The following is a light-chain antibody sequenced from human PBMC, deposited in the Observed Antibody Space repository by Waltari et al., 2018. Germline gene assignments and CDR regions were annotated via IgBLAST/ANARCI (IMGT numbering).Light chain of an antibody. CDR2: DAS. CDR1: QSLDNY. V-gene: IGKV3-11*01. Sequence: EIVLTQSPATLSLSTGERAPLSCRANQSLDNYLAWYQQKPGLTPRLLIFDASNRATCVPVRFSGSGSGTDFTLTINSLEPEDFAVYYCQQRSNWPPGRTFGGGTKVEVK. CDR3: QQRSNWPPGRT. J-gene: IGKJ4*01.